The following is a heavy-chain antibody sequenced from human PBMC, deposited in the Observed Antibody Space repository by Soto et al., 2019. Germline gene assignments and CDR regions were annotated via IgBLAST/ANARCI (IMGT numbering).Heavy chain of an antibody. V-gene: IGHV3-48*02. CDR3: ASLILGYCSSTSCYAYYYYGMDV. J-gene: IGHJ6*02. Sequence: LRLSCAASGFTFSSYSMNWVRQAPGKRLEWVSYISSSSSTIYYADSVKGRFTISRDNAKNSLYLQMNSLRDEDTAVYYCASLILGYCSSTSCYAYYYYGMDVWGQGTTVTVSS. D-gene: IGHD2-2*01. CDR1: GFTFSSYS. CDR2: ISSSSSTI.